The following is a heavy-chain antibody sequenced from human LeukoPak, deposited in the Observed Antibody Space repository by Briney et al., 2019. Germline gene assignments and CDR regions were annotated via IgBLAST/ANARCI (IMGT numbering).Heavy chain of an antibody. J-gene: IGHJ6*02. CDR3: AGDILTGYYIGGSYYYYGMDV. CDR1: GFTVSSNY. V-gene: IGHV3-53*03. Sequence: PGGSLRLSCAASGFTVSSNYMSWVRQAPGKGLEWVSVIYSGGSTYYADSVKGRFTISRDNSKNTLYLQMNSLRAEDTAVYYCAGDILTGYYIGGSYYYYGMDVWGQGTTVTVSS. D-gene: IGHD3-9*01. CDR2: IYSGGST.